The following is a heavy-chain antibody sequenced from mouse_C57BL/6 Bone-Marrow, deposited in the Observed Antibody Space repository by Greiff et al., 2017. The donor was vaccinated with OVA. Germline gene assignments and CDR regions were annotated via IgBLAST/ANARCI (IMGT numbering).Heavy chain of an antibody. CDR2: ISSGGDYI. J-gene: IGHJ3*01. CDR1: GFTFSSYA. V-gene: IGHV5-9-1*02. D-gene: IGHD2-4*01. CDR3: TRESMITTKEAWFAY. Sequence: EVKVVESGEGLVKPGGSLKLSCAASGFTFSSYAMSWVRQTPEKRLEWVAYISSGGDYIYYADTVKGRFTISRDNARNTLYLQMSSLKSEDTAMYYCTRESMITTKEAWFAYWGQGTLVTVSA.